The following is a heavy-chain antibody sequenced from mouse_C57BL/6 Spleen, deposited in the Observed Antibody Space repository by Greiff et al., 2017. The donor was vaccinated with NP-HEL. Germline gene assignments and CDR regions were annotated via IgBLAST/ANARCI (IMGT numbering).Heavy chain of an antibody. CDR3: ARRTSYSYYAMDY. CDR2: IDPSDSYT. CDR1: GYTFTSYW. Sequence: VQLVESGAELVMPGASVKLSCKASGYTFTSYWMHWVKQRPGQGLEWIGEIDPSDSYTNYNQKFKGKSTLTVDKSSSTAYMQLSSLTSEDSAVYYCARRTSYSYYAMDYWGQGTSVTVSS. V-gene: IGHV1-69*01. J-gene: IGHJ4*01. D-gene: IGHD1-1*01.